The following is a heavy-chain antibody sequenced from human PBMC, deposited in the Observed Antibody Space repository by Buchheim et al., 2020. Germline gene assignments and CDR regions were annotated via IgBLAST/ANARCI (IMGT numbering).Heavy chain of an antibody. Sequence: QVQLQESGPGLVKPSGTLSLTCAVSGGSITSSNWWNWVRQPPRKGLEWIGEDYPSGSTNYNQYLQSRVTISLDKSKNQVSLKVNSLTAADTAVYYCARGETTKWYFDLWGRGTL. D-gene: IGHD4-17*01. V-gene: IGHV4-4*02. CDR1: GGSITSSNW. CDR2: DYPSGST. J-gene: IGHJ2*01. CDR3: ARGETTKWYFDL.